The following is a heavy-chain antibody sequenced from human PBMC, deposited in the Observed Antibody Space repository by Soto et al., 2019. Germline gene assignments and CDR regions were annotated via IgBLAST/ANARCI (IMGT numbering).Heavy chain of an antibody. V-gene: IGHV1-69*13. D-gene: IGHD2-15*01. CDR1: GGTFSSYA. Sequence: SVKVSCKASGGTFSSYAISWVRQAPGQGLEWMGGIIPIFGTANYAQKFQGRVTITADESTSTAYMELSSLRSEDTAVYYCARGGGCSGGSCYYMDVWDKGTTVTVSS. CDR2: IIPIFGTA. CDR3: ARGGGCSGGSCYYMDV. J-gene: IGHJ6*03.